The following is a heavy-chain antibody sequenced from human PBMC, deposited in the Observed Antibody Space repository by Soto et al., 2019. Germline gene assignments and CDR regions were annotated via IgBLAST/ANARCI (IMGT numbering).Heavy chain of an antibody. CDR2: IDPSDSYT. J-gene: IGHJ6*02. D-gene: IGHD2-15*01. CDR1: GYSFTSYW. V-gene: IGHV5-10-1*01. CDR3: ARHNSRLDRCHDGSV. Sequence: GESLKISCKGPGYSFTSYWISWVRQMTGKGLEWMGRIDPSDSYTNYSPSFQGHVTISADKSISTAYLQWSSLKASDTARYYCARHNSRLDRCHDGSVCGQLTTVTDSS.